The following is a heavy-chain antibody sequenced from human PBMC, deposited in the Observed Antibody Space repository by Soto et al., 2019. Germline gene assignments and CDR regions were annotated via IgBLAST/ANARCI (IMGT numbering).Heavy chain of an antibody. V-gene: IGHV3-15*01. Sequence: PGGSRKPSCAASGSPSSDAWMSWVRQAPGKGLNWVGRTKSKRDGGTTEYAAPVRGRFTITRDDSKNTLYLQMNSLKTEDTAVYYCTTDLWRIAVVVGSTGYVNPWCQGT. CDR1: GSPSSDAW. J-gene: IGHJ5*02. CDR3: TTDLWRIAVVVGSTGYVNP. CDR2: TKSKRDGGTT. D-gene: IGHD2-15*01.